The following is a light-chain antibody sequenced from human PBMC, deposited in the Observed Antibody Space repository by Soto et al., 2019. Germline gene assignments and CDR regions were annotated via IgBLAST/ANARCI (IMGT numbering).Light chain of an antibody. V-gene: IGLV2-14*01. CDR1: SSDVGGYNY. Sequence: QSALTKPASVSGSPGQSITISCTGTSSDVGGYNYVSWYQQHPGKAPKLMSYEVSNRPSGVSNRFSGSKSGNTASLTISGLQAEDEADYYRSSYTSSSTLVFGTGTKVTVL. CDR2: EVS. CDR3: SSYTSSSTLV. J-gene: IGLJ1*01.